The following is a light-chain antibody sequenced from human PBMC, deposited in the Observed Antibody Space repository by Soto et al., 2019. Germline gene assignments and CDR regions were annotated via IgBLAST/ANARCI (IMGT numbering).Light chain of an antibody. CDR2: DAS. Sequence: DIQMTQSPSTLAESVGDRVTITCRASQNINRWLAWYQQKPGKAPKVLIYDASSLESGVPSRFSGSGSGTEFTLTITSLQPDDFATYYCQQYDGYFGPGTKVDFK. V-gene: IGKV1-5*01. CDR1: QNINRW. CDR3: QQYDGY. J-gene: IGKJ3*01.